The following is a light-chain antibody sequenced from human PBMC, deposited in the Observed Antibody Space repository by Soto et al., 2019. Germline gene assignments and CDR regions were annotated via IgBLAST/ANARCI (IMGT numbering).Light chain of an antibody. CDR2: GVN. CDR3: TSYTSTSTRV. Sequence: QSVLTQPASVSGSPGQSITISCTGTSSDVGSFNYVSWYQQLPGKAPKLMIYGVNNRPSGVSNRFSGSKSGNTASLTISGLQAEDEADYYCTSYTSTSTRVFGGGTKLTVL. CDR1: SSDVGSFNY. V-gene: IGLV2-14*01. J-gene: IGLJ2*01.